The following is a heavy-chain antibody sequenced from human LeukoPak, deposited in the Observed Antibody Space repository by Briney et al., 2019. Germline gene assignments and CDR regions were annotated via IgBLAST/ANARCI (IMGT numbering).Heavy chain of an antibody. D-gene: IGHD2-2*02. Sequence: SETLSLTCSVSGYSITSGYYWGWIRQPPGKGLEWIGSIYHTGSTFYVPSFNSRVTISVDTSKNQFSLSLSSVTAADTAVYYCARYCSSTTCYTRGGDYWGQGTLVTVSS. J-gene: IGHJ4*02. V-gene: IGHV4-38-2*02. CDR2: IYHTGST. CDR1: GYSITSGYY. CDR3: ARYCSSTTCYTRGGDY.